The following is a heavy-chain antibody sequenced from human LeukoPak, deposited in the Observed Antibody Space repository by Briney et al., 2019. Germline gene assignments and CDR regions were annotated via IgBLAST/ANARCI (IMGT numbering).Heavy chain of an antibody. Sequence: SETLSLTCAVYGGSFSGYYRSWIRQPPGKGLEWIGEINHSGSTNYNPSLKSRVTISVDTSKNQFSLKLSSVTAADTAVYYCARGRSSGYYYYRGVFDYWGQGTLVTVSS. CDR3: ARGRSSGYYYYRGVFDY. J-gene: IGHJ4*02. CDR2: INHSGST. CDR1: GGSFSGYY. D-gene: IGHD3-22*01. V-gene: IGHV4-34*01.